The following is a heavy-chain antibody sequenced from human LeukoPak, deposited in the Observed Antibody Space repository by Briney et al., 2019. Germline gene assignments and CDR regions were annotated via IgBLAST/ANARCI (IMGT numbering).Heavy chain of an antibody. CDR1: GYTFNYYA. D-gene: IGHD6-13*01. V-gene: IGHV1-3*04. J-gene: IGHJ4*02. CDR2: VNTGYGHT. Sequence: GASVKVSCKASGYTFNYYAIHWVRQAPGQSLEWMGWVNTGYGHTKYSQKFQGRVTIIGDTSASTVYVELSSLRSEDTAVYYCARGATAGSSWYLNSWGQGTLVTVSS. CDR3: ARGATAGSSWYLNS.